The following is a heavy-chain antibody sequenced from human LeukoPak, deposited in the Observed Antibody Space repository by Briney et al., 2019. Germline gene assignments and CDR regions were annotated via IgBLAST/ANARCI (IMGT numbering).Heavy chain of an antibody. V-gene: IGHV3-23*01. CDR2: ISGSGGST. D-gene: IGHD3-22*01. J-gene: IGHJ4*02. CDR1: GFTFSSYA. CDR3: AKDKAYDSSGYYTKGFDY. Sequence: GGSLRLSCAASGFTFSSYAMSWVRQAPGKGLEWVSAISGSGGSTYYADSVKGRFTISRDNSKNTLYLQMSSLRAEDTAVYYCAKDKAYDSSGYYTKGFDYWGQGTLVTVSS.